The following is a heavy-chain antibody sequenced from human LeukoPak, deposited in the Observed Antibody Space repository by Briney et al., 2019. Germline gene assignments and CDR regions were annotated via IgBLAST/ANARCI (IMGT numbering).Heavy chain of an antibody. Sequence: KSSETLSLTCAVYGGSFSGYYWGWVRQPPGKGVGWDGEIHHRGSTNYNPSLKSRVTISVDTSKNQFSLKLSSVTAADTAVYYCAREGYYGSGRLTDFWGQGTLVTVSS. D-gene: IGHD3-10*01. CDR1: GGSFSGYY. J-gene: IGHJ4*02. CDR3: AREGYYGSGRLTDF. CDR2: IHHRGST. V-gene: IGHV4-34*01.